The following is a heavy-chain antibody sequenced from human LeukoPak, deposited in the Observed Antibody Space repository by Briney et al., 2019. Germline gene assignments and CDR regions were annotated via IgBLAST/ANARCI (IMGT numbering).Heavy chain of an antibody. Sequence: GASVKVSCKASGYTFTSYDINWVRQATGQGLEWMGWMNTDSGNPTYAQGFTGRFVFSLDTSVSTTYLQISSLKAEDTAVYYCARDRWGDGYNYFHAFDIWGQGTMVTVSS. J-gene: IGHJ3*02. V-gene: IGHV7-4-1*02. CDR2: MNTDSGNP. D-gene: IGHD5-24*01. CDR3: ARDRWGDGYNYFHAFDI. CDR1: GYTFTSYD.